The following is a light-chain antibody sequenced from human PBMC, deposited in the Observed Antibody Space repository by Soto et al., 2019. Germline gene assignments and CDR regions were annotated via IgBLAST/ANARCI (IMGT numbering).Light chain of an antibody. J-gene: IGKJ1*01. V-gene: IGKV3-15*01. CDR2: SAS. CDR3: QQYNNWPPT. Sequence: EIVLTQSPGTLSLSPGERATLSCRASQSVSSSNLAWYQQKPGQAPRLLIYSASTRATGIPARFSGSGSGTEFTLTISSLQSEDFAVYYCQQYNNWPPTFGQGTKVDIK. CDR1: QSVSSSN.